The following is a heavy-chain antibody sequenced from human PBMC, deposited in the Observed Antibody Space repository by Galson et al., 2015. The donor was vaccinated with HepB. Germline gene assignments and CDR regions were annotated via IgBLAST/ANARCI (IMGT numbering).Heavy chain of an antibody. V-gene: IGHV3-21*01. CDR3: ARDLYCSSYICPNYYYGMDV. CDR2: IRSSSSYI. CDR1: GFTFSSYS. J-gene: IGHJ6*02. D-gene: IGHD2-2*01. Sequence: SLRLSCAASGFTFSSYSMNWVRQAPGKGLEWVSLIRSSSSYIYYADSVKGRFTISRDNTKNSLFLQMNSLRAEDTAVYYCARDLYCSSYICPNYYYGMDVWGQGTTVTVSS.